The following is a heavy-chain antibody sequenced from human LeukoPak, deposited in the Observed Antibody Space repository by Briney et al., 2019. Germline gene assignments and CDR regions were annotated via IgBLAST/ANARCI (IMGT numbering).Heavy chain of an antibody. CDR1: GYTFTSYG. D-gene: IGHD3-22*01. V-gene: IGHV1-18*01. J-gene: IGHJ5*02. Sequence: ASVKVSCKASGYTFTSYGISWVRQAPGQGLEWMGWISAYNGNTNYAQKLQGRVTMTTDTSTSTAYMELRSLRSDDTAVYYCARDQGTMISAGWFDPWGQGTLVTVSS. CDR3: ARDQGTMISAGWFDP. CDR2: ISAYNGNT.